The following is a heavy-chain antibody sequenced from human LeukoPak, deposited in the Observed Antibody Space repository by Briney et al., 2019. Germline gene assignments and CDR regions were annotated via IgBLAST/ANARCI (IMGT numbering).Heavy chain of an antibody. J-gene: IGHJ6*03. D-gene: IGHD6-13*01. CDR1: GYTFTSYG. V-gene: IGHV1-18*01. CDR2: ISAYNGNT. CDR3: ARSEYSSSWYYHYYYMDV. Sequence: ASVKVSCKASGYTFTSYGISWVRQAPGQGLEWMGWISAYNGNTNYAQKLQGRVTMTTDTSTSTAYMELRSLRSDDTAVYYCARSEYSSSWYYHYYYMDVWGKGTTVTISS.